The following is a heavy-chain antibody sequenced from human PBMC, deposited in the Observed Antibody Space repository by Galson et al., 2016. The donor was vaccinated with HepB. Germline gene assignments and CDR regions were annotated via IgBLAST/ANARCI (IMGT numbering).Heavy chain of an antibody. CDR3: VKESQVGQNSFGPRFDY. J-gene: IGHJ4*02. Sequence: ILSCAAARFSGDGFTMEWGRQAPGAGVEWGPIVTWNGTPLNAGSVKGRFSISRDNDKNSLYLQMSSLGIEDAAFYYCVKESQVGQNSFGPRFDYWGQGTLVTVSS. CDR2: VTWNGTP. CDR1: RFSGDGFT. V-gene: IGHV3-43*01. D-gene: IGHD3-3*01.